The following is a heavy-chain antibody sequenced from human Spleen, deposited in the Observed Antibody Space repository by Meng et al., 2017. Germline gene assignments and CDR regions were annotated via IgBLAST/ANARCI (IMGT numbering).Heavy chain of an antibody. Sequence: GGSLRLSCKASGYIFSNYWICWVRQMPGKGLEWMGIIFPGDSAATYSPSFQGQVTISADKSISTAYLQWSSLKAADTAIYYYAGRNYSYDDFDIWGQGTMVTVSS. CDR3: AGRNYSYDDFDI. J-gene: IGHJ3*02. CDR2: IFPGDSAA. V-gene: IGHV5-51*01. D-gene: IGHD4-11*01. CDR1: GYIFSNYW.